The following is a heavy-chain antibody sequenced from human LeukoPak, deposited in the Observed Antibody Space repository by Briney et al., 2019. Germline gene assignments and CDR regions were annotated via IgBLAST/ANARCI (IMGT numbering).Heavy chain of an antibody. V-gene: IGHV1-2*02. CDR2: INPNNGGT. J-gene: IGHJ5*02. D-gene: IGHD6-19*01. CDR1: GYTFTDYY. Sequence: ASVKVSCKASGYTFTDYYMHWVRQAPGQGLEWMGWINPNNGGTNYAQNFQGRVTMTRDTSISIVYMELSRLRSDDTAVYYCARGDSGITVTGHNNLKQSNWLDPWGQGTLVTVSS. CDR3: ARGDSGITVTGHNNLKQSNWLDP.